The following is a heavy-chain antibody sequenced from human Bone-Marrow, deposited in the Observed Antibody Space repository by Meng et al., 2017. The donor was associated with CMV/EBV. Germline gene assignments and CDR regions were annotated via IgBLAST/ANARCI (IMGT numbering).Heavy chain of an antibody. J-gene: IGHJ6*01. CDR3: ARAFCGTASCFNYFFYHYGMDA. CDR1: GGSFSDHA. D-gene: IGHD2/OR15-2a*01. CDR2: IITKFDTR. Sequence: SVKVSCKASGGSFSDHAINWVRLAPGQGLEWVGGIITKFDTRRYSQKFQGRATFTTDGSTGTAYMELSGLRPADTAVYYCARAFCGTASCFNYFFYHYGMDAWGQGITVTVSS. V-gene: IGHV1-69*05.